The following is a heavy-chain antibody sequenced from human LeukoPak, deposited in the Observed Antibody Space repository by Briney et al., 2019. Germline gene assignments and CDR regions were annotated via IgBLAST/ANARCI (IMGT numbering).Heavy chain of an antibody. CDR1: GFTFSSYA. CDR3: ARSTPIAAALGY. J-gene: IGHJ4*02. V-gene: IGHV3-23*01. CDR2: ISGSGGST. D-gene: IGHD6-13*01. Sequence: GGSLRLSCAASGFTFSSYAMSWVRQAPGKGLEWVSAISGSGGSTYYADSVKGRFTISRDNAKNSLYLQMNSLRAEDTAVYYCARSTPIAAALGYWGQGTLVTVSS.